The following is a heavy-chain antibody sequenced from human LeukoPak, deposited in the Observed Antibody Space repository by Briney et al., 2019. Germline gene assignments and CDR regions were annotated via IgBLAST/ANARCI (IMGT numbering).Heavy chain of an antibody. CDR3: ARGVGATTFDY. V-gene: IGHV3-66*01. CDR2: IYSGGST. D-gene: IGHD1-26*01. J-gene: IGHJ4*02. CDR1: GFTVSSNY. Sequence: GGSLRLSCAASGFTVSSNYMSWFRQPQGKGLEWVSVIYSGGSTYYADSVKGRFTISRDNSKNTLYLQMNSLRAEDTAVYYCARGVGATTFDYWGQGTLVTVSS.